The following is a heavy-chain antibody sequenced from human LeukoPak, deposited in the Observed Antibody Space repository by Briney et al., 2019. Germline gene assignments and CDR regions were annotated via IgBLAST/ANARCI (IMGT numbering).Heavy chain of an antibody. CDR1: GGSISSSSYY. D-gene: IGHD3-16*02. CDR2: IYYSGST. Sequence: PSETLSLTCTVSGGSISSSSYYWGWIRQPPGKGLEWIGSIYYSGSTYYNPSLKSQVTISVDTSKNQFSLKLSSVTAADTAVYYCARIYDYVWGSYRYIDYWGQGTLVTVSS. CDR3: ARIYDYVWGSYRYIDY. J-gene: IGHJ4*02. V-gene: IGHV4-39*01.